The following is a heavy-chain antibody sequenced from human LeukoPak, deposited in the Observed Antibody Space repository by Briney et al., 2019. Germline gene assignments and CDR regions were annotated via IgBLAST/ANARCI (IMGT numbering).Heavy chain of an antibody. Sequence: GGSVKVSCKASGYNFKGYYMHWVRQAPGQGLEWMGWVNPSNGVTDYAQKFHGRVTLTSDTSITTVYMVLDSLTSDDTAMYFCARVMTTVTKFDSWGQGTLVTVSS. CDR3: ARVMTTVTKFDS. D-gene: IGHD4-17*01. V-gene: IGHV1-2*02. CDR2: VNPSNGVT. J-gene: IGHJ4*02. CDR1: GYNFKGYY.